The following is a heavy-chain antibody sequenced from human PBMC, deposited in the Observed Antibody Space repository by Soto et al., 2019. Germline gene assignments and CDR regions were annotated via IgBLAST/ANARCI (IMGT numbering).Heavy chain of an antibody. V-gene: IGHV3-23*01. CDR2: ISGSGGST. Sequence: GGSLRLSCAASGFTFSSYAMSWVRQAPGKGLEWVSAISGSGGSTYYADSVKGRFTISRDNSKNTLYLQMNSLRAEDTAVYYCVKDARPYYYDSSGYLPWGQGTLVTVSS. J-gene: IGHJ5*02. CDR1: GFTFSSYA. CDR3: VKDARPYYYDSSGYLP. D-gene: IGHD3-22*01.